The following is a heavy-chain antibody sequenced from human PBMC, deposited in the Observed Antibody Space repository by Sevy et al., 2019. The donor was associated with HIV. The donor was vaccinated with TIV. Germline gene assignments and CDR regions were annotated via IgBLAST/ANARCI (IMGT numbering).Heavy chain of an antibody. V-gene: IGHV3-23*01. J-gene: IGHJ4*02. Sequence: GGSLRLSCAASGFTLSSYVMSWVRQAPGKGLECISIISGSGGSTYYTDSVKGRLTISRNNSKNTLYLQMNSLRVEDTAEYYCAKQPYDRGVYQFDYWGQGTLVTVSS. CDR2: ISGSGGST. CDR3: AKQPYDRGVYQFDY. CDR1: GFTLSSYV. D-gene: IGHD3-22*01.